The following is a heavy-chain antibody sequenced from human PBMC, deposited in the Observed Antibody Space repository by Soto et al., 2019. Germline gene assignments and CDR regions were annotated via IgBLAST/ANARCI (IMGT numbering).Heavy chain of an antibody. J-gene: IGHJ6*02. CDR1: GLDFSSEV. D-gene: IGHD1-26*01. CDR2: ISGSGRTI. V-gene: IGHV3-23*01. CDR3: AKVGPSYYYGMDV. Sequence: PGGSLRLSCAASGLDFSSEVMCWVRQAPGKGLEWVSSISGSGRTIYHADSTRGRFAISRDNSKNSLYLQLNNLRVDDTAVYYCAKVGPSYYYGMDVWGQGTTVTVSS.